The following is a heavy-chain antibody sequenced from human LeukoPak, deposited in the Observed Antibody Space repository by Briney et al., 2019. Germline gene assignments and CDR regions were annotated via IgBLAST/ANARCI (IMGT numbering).Heavy chain of an antibody. D-gene: IGHD6-13*01. CDR1: GATFSSYA. CDR3: ARDSLLAPAGTEGFFDY. J-gene: IGHJ4*02. CDR2: FIPILGIA. Sequence: AASVKVSCKASGATFSSYAISWVRRAPGQGLEWMGRFIPILGIANYAQKFQGRVTITADKSTSTAYMELSSLRSEDTAVYYCARDSLLAPAGTEGFFDYWGQGTLVTVSS. V-gene: IGHV1-69*04.